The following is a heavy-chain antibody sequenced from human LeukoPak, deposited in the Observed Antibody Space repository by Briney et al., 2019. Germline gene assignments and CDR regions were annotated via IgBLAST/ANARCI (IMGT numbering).Heavy chain of an antibody. CDR1: GGSFSGYY. Sequence: PSETLSLTCAVYGGSFSGYYWSWIRQPPGKGLEWIGEINHSGSTNYNPSLKSRVTISVDTSKNQFSLKLSSVTAADTAVYYCARGFLTYYYDSSGYYNYWGQGTLVTVSS. D-gene: IGHD3-22*01. V-gene: IGHV4-34*01. J-gene: IGHJ4*02. CDR3: ARGFLTYYYDSSGYYNY. CDR2: INHSGST.